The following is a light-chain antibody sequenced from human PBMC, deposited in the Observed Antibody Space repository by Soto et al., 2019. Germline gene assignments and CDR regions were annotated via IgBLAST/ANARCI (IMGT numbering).Light chain of an antibody. CDR3: SSYTTSNTPLYV. Sequence: QSALTQPPSASGSPGQSVTISCTGTSSDVGAYNYVSWYQQHPGKAPKLMIYEVSNRPSGVSNRFSGSQSGNTASLTISGLQAEDEANYYCSSYTTSNTPLYVFGTGTKVTVL. CDR1: SSDVGAYNY. CDR2: EVS. V-gene: IGLV2-14*01. J-gene: IGLJ1*01.